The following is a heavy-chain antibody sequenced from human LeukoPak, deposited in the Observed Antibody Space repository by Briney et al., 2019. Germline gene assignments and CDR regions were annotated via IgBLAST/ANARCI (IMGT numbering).Heavy chain of an antibody. CDR3: ARPRPQSSAWQGAFDI. CDR2: IRNDGTNK. J-gene: IGHJ3*02. V-gene: IGHV3-30*02. Sequence: PGGSLRLSCAASGFTFSGSGMHWVRQAPGKGLEWVAFIRNDGTNKYYADSVKGRFTISRDNSKNTLYLQLNSLRTEDTAVYFCARPRPQSSAWQGAFDIWGQGTMVSVS. D-gene: IGHD6-19*01. CDR1: GFTFSGSG.